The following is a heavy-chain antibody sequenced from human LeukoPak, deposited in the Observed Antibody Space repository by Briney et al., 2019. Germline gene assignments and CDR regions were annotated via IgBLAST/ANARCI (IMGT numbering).Heavy chain of an antibody. V-gene: IGHV3-48*01. J-gene: IGHJ2*01. Sequence: GGSLRLSCGASGLTFSTHGMIWVRQAPGKGLEWVSYISPWSDTIYYADSVKGRFTISRDDARNSLYLQMHSLRAGDTAVYYCARVRGPTVTTWYFDLWGRGTLVTVSS. CDR1: GLTFSTHG. CDR3: ARVRGPTVTTWYFDL. CDR2: ISPWSDTI. D-gene: IGHD4-17*01.